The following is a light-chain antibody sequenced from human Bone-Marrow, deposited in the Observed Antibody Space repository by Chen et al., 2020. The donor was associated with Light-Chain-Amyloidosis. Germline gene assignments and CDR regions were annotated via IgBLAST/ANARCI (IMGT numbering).Light chain of an antibody. CDR1: SRDIGTFNY. V-gene: IGLV2-14*01. J-gene: IGLJ2*01. Sequence: QSALTQPASVSGSPGQSITISCTGTSRDIGTFNYVSWYQQHPGKAPQLIIFEVSNRPSGVSDRVSGSKSGNTASLTISGLQPGDEADFYCSSYTSTTTEVIFGGGTKLTVL. CDR2: EVS. CDR3: SSYTSTTTEVI.